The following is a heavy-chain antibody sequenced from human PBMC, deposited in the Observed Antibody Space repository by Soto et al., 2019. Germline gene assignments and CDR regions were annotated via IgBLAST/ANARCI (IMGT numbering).Heavy chain of an antibody. J-gene: IGHJ4*02. CDR3: ARYRREAVAGYTLDN. CDR2: VYNSGSA. Sequence: SETLSLTCTVSGGSISSNYWTWIRQPPGKGLEWIGYVYNSGSANYNPSLKSRVTISEDTSKSQFSLKVNSMTAADTAVYYCARYRREAVAGYTLDNWGQGILVTISS. CDR1: GGSISSNY. V-gene: IGHV4-59*01. D-gene: IGHD6-13*01.